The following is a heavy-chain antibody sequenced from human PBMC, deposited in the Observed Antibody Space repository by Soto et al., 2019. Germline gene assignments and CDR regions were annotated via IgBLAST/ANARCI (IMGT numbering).Heavy chain of an antibody. J-gene: IGHJ5*02. CDR2: IIPIFGAA. D-gene: IGHD3-22*01. CDR1: GGTFSSYA. V-gene: IGHV1-69*12. Sequence: QVQLVQSGAEVKKPGSSVKVSCKASGGTFSSYAITWVRQAPGQGLELMGGIIPIFGAANYAQKFQARVTITADESTSTDYMELSSLRSEDTAVYYCARDRGPSSGYYPYWFDPWGQGTLVTVSS. CDR3: ARDRGPSSGYYPYWFDP.